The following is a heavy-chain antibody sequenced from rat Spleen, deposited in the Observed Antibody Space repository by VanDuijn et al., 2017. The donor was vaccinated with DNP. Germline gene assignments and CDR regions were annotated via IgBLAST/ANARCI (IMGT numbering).Heavy chain of an antibody. Sequence: EVQLVESGGGLVKPGSSLKLSCAASGFTFSNYYMAWVRQAPKKGLEWVATISTSGSRTYYPDSVKGRFTISRDNAKSTLYLQMNSLRSEDMATYYCARWNSRYYAMDAWGQGTSVTVSS. CDR3: ARWNSRYYAMDA. D-gene: IGHD4-3*01. CDR2: ISTSGSRT. V-gene: IGHV5S23*01. CDR1: GFTFSNYY. J-gene: IGHJ4*01.